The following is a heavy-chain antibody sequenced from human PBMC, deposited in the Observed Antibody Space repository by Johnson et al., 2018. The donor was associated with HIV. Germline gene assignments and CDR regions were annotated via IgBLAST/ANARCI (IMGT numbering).Heavy chain of an antibody. CDR1: GFTFSAYY. V-gene: IGHV3-11*04. CDR2: ISSSGSSV. CDR3: ARDATPWGGAYVGYAFDL. D-gene: IGHD4-17*01. Sequence: QMLLVESGGGLVKPGGSLRLSCAASGFTFSAYYMSWIRQAPGKGLECLAYISSSGSSVYYTDSVKGRFPISRDNTKNSLHLQMNSLRAEDTAVYYCARDATPWGGAYVGYAFDLWGQGTMVAVSS. J-gene: IGHJ3*01.